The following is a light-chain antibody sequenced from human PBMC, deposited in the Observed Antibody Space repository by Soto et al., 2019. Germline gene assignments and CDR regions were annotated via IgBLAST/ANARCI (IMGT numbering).Light chain of an antibody. CDR2: KAS. CDR1: QSISSW. Sequence: DIQMTQSPSTLSASVGDRVIITCRASQSISSWLAWYQQKPGKAPNLLIYKASSLESGVPSRFSGSGSGTEFTLTISSLQPDDFATYYCQPYNSSPFTFGQGTKLEIK. CDR3: QPYNSSPFT. V-gene: IGKV1-5*03. J-gene: IGKJ2*01.